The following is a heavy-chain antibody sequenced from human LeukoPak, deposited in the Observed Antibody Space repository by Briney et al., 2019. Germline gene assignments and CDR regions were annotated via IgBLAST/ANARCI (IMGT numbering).Heavy chain of an antibody. Sequence: GESLKISCKGSGYSFTTYWIAWVRQMPGKGLEWMGIIYPGDSDTRYSPSFQGQVTISADKSISTAYLQWSSLKASDTAMYYCARQGEGSYPMSYYYYMDVWGKGTTVTVSS. J-gene: IGHJ6*03. V-gene: IGHV5-51*01. CDR2: IYPGDSDT. CDR3: ARQGEGSYPMSYYYYMDV. D-gene: IGHD1-26*01. CDR1: GYSFTTYW.